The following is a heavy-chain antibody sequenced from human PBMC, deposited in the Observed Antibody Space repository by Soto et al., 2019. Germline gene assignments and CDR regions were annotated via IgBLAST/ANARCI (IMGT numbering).Heavy chain of an antibody. CDR2: IFHTGIT. Sequence: PSETLSLTCAVSGGSISSSNWWSWFRQPPGKGLEWIGEIFHTGITSYNPSLKSRVTISVDKSKNLFSLNLSSVTAADTAVYYCARTDYYDSSAYFDYWGRGTLVT. D-gene: IGHD3-22*01. CDR3: ARTDYYDSSAYFDY. V-gene: IGHV4-4*02. CDR1: GGSISSSNW. J-gene: IGHJ4*02.